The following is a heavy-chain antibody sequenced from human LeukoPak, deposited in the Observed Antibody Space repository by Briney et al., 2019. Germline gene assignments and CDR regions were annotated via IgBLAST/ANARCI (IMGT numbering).Heavy chain of an antibody. CDR1: GGSFSGYY. CDR2: INHSGNT. Sequence: SETLSLTCAVYGGSFSGYYWSWIRQPPGKGLEWIGEINHSGNTNYNSSLKSRVTISIDTSKNQFSLKLSSVTAADTAVYYCASRGGYRFRFADYYFYYMDVWGNGTTVTVSS. CDR3: ASRGGYRFRFADYYFYYMDV. D-gene: IGHD3-10*01. V-gene: IGHV4-34*01. J-gene: IGHJ6*03.